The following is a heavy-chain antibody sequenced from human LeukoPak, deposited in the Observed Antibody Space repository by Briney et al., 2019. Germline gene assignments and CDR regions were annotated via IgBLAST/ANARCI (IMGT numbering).Heavy chain of an antibody. CDR3: ATAPWDYGSGSYYNQYYYYYMDV. CDR2: IIPIFGTA. D-gene: IGHD3-10*01. V-gene: IGHV1-69*05. J-gene: IGHJ6*03. Sequence: GASVKVSCKASGGTFSSYAISWVRQAPGQGLEWMGGIIPIFGTANYAQKFQGRVTITTDESTSTAYMELSSLRSEDTAVYYCATAPWDYGSGSYYNQYYYYYMDVWGKGTTVTVSS. CDR1: GGTFSSYA.